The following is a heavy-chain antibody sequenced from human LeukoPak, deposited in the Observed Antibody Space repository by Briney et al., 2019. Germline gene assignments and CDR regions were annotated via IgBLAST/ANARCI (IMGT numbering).Heavy chain of an antibody. Sequence: ASVKVSCKASGYTFTGHYMHWVRQAPGQGLEWMGWIDPNTGGTNYAQKFKGRVLMTRDTSISTAYLELSSLKSDDTAVYYCARVGYCSRGVCYNYDYWGQGTQVTVSS. J-gene: IGHJ4*02. CDR2: IDPNTGGT. CDR1: GYTFTGHY. D-gene: IGHD2-8*01. CDR3: ARVGYCSRGVCYNYDY. V-gene: IGHV1-2*02.